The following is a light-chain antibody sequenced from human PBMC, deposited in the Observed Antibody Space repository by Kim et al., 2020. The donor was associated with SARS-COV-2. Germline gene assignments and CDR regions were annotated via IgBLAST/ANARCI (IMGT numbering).Light chain of an antibody. Sequence: GQRVTISCSGSSSNIGSNYVYWFQQLPGTAPALLSYKNNQRPSGVPDRFSGSKSGTSASLAISGLRSEDEADYYCAAWDDSLNVVFGGGTQLTVL. CDR2: KNN. V-gene: IGLV1-47*01. CDR3: AAWDDSLNVV. J-gene: IGLJ2*01. CDR1: SSNIGSNY.